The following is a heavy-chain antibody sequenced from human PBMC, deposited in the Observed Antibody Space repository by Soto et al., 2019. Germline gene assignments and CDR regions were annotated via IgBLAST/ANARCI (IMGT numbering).Heavy chain of an antibody. CDR2: IRWNSGSI. Sequence: EVQLVESGGGLVQPGRSLRLSCAASGFTFDDYAMHWVRQAPGKGLEWVSGIRWNSGSIGYADSVKGRFTISRDNAKNSLYLQMNSLRAEDTALYYCAKDKTLRGWYAFDDWGQGTLVTVSS. D-gene: IGHD6-19*01. V-gene: IGHV3-9*01. J-gene: IGHJ4*02. CDR3: AKDKTLRGWYAFDD. CDR1: GFTFDDYA.